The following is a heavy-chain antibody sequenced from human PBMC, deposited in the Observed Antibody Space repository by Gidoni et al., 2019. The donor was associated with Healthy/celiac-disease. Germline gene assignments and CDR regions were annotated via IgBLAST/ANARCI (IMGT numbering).Heavy chain of an antibody. V-gene: IGHV1-46*03. D-gene: IGHD3-22*01. Sequence: QVQLVQSGAEVTKPGASVKVSCKASGYTFTSYYMHWVRQATGQGLEWMGRINPSGGSTSYAQKFQGRVTMTRDTSTSTVYMELSSLRSEDTAVYYCASTMIAKYYFDYWGQGTLVTVSS. CDR2: INPSGGST. CDR1: GYTFTSYY. J-gene: IGHJ4*02. CDR3: ASTMIAKYYFDY.